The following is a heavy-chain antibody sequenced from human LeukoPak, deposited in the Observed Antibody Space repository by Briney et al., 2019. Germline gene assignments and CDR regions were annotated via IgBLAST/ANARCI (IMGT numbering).Heavy chain of an antibody. CDR2: ISGSGGST. CDR3: AKGLKPAMASRSNYFDY. Sequence: PGGSLRLSCAGSGFTFSSYAMNWVRQAPGKGLEWVSAISGSGGSTYYADSVKGRFTIPRDNSKNTLYLQMNSLRVEDTAVYYCAKGLKPAMASRSNYFDYWGQGTLVTVSS. CDR1: GFTFSSYA. J-gene: IGHJ4*02. D-gene: IGHD2-8*01. V-gene: IGHV3-23*01.